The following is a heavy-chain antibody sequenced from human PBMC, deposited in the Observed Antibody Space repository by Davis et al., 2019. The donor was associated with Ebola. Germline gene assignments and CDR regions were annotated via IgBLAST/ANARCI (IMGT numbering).Heavy chain of an antibody. CDR3: TLLQEHL. V-gene: IGHV3-11*01. CDR1: GFTFSDHY. CDR2: ISHSGHSI. J-gene: IGHJ6*01. Sequence: GESLKISCAASGFTFSDHYMSWIRQAPGKELETISYISHSGHSIYYADSVRGRFTISRDNAKNSLYLQMNSLHQGPIGLPPGTLLQEHLWG.